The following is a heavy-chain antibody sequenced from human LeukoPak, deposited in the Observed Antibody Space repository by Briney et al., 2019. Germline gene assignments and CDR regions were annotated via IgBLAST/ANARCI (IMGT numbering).Heavy chain of an antibody. D-gene: IGHD3-9*01. Sequence: SETLSLTRTVSGGSVSTGGYFWSWIRQHPGKGLEWIGYIYYSGSTFYNPSLKSRVTISLDTSKNQFSLNLSSVTAADTAVYFCARDLPGYDIVWGQGTLVTVSS. CDR1: GGSVSTGGYF. V-gene: IGHV4-31*03. J-gene: IGHJ4*02. CDR2: IYYSGST. CDR3: ARDLPGYDIV.